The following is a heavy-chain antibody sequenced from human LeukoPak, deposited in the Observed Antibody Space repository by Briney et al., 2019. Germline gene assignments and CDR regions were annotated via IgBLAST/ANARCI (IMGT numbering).Heavy chain of an antibody. D-gene: IGHD2-2*01. CDR1: GGSISSSSYY. Sequence: SETLSLTCTVSGGSISSSSYYWGWIRQPPGKGLEWIGSIYYSGNTYYNPSLKSRVTISVDTSKNQSSLKLSSVTAADTAVYYCASLWRYCSSTSCSPDYWGQGTLVTVSS. V-gene: IGHV4-39*01. CDR2: IYYSGNT. J-gene: IGHJ4*02. CDR3: ASLWRYCSSTSCSPDY.